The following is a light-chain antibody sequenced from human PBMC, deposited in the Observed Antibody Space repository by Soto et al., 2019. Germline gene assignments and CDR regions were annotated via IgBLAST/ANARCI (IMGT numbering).Light chain of an antibody. CDR3: QQYGDSPVT. V-gene: IGKV3-20*01. Sequence: EIVMTQSPGTLSLSPGEIATLSFSASQSVSSYLAWYQQKPGQAPRLLIPDASDRATGIPDRFSGSGSGTDFTLTISRLVPEDFAVYYCQQYGDSPVTFGQGTKVDIK. J-gene: IGKJ1*01. CDR1: QSVSSY. CDR2: DAS.